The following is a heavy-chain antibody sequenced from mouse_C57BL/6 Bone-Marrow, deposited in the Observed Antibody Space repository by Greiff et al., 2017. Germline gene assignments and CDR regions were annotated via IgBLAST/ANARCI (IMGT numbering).Heavy chain of an antibody. CDR1: GYTFTSYT. D-gene: IGHD3-1*01. V-gene: IGHV1-4*01. CDR2: INPSSGYT. Sequence: VKLVESGAELARPGASVTMSCKASGYTFTSYTMHWVKQRPGQGLEWIGYINPSSGYTKYNQKFKDKATLTADKSSSTAYMQLSSLTSEDSAVYYCARTGALDYWGQGTTLTVSS. J-gene: IGHJ2*01. CDR3: ARTGALDY.